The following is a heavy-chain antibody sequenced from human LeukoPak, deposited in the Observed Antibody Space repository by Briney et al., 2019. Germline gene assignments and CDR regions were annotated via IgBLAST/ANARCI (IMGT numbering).Heavy chain of an antibody. J-gene: IGHJ3*02. Sequence: AASVKVSCKASGGTFSSYAISWVRQAPGQGLEWMGRIIPILGIANYAQKFQGRVTITADKSTSTAYMELSSLRSEDTVVYYCARVPYQLLYGRAFDIWGQGTMVTVSS. V-gene: IGHV1-69*04. D-gene: IGHD2-2*02. CDR1: GGTFSSYA. CDR3: ARVPYQLLYGRAFDI. CDR2: IIPILGIA.